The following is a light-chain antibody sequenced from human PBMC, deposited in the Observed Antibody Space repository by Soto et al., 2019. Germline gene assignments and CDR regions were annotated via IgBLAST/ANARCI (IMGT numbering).Light chain of an antibody. V-gene: IGKV3-20*01. CDR1: QSVGSSY. J-gene: IGKJ2*01. CDR3: QHYGSSSYT. Sequence: EIVLTQSPGTLSLSPGERATLSCRASQSVGSSYLAWYQQKPGQAPRLLIYGASSMATGIPDRFSGSGSGTDFTLTISRLEPEDFSVYYCQHYGSSSYTFGQGTKLEIK. CDR2: GAS.